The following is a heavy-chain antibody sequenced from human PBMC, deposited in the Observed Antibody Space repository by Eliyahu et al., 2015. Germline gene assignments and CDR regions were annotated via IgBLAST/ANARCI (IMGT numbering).Heavy chain of an antibody. CDR3: ALRGYSNGWYGYFQY. CDR2: IYWDDDK. CDR1: GFSLSTSGVG. D-gene: IGHD6-19*01. Sequence: QITLKESGPTLVKPTQTLTLTCTFSGFSLSTSGVGVGWIRQPPGKALEWLALIYWDDDKRYSPSLQSRLTITKDSSKNQVVLTMTNMDPVDTATYYCALRGYSNGWYGYFQYWGQGTLVTVSS. J-gene: IGHJ1*01. V-gene: IGHV2-5*02.